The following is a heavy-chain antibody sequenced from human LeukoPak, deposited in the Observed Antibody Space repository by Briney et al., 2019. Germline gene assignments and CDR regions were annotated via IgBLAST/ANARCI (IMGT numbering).Heavy chain of an antibody. CDR2: ISSSSSYI. CDR3: ARAWGYCSSTSCYNMDY. Sequence: PGGSLRLSCAASGFTFRSYSMNWVRQAPGKGLEWVSSISSSSSYIYYADSVKGRFTISRDNAKNSLYLQMNSLRAEDTAVYYCARAWGYCSSTSCYNMDYWGQGTLVTVSS. CDR1: GFTFRSYS. D-gene: IGHD2-2*02. V-gene: IGHV3-21*01. J-gene: IGHJ4*02.